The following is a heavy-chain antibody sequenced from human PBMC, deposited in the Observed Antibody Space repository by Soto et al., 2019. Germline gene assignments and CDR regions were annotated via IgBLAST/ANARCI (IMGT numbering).Heavy chain of an antibody. CDR1: GYISMHYC. CDR2: IDPSGDDI. V-gene: IGHV1-46*03. Sequence: QVQLVQSGAEVTKPGASVQVSCKASGYISMHYCMYWVRQAPGQGLEWMGRIDPSGDDITYAQNFKGRFTMSRDTPTPSLYMELTGLRSDDTAVYHCVSDGTGTYTGFDFWGQGTLVSVSS. CDR3: VSDGTGTYTGFDF. J-gene: IGHJ4*02. D-gene: IGHD3-16*01.